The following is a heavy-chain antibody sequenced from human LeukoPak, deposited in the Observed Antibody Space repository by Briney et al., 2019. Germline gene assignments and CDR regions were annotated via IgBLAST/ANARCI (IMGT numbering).Heavy chain of an antibody. CDR3: ARDGTSAAGFDP. D-gene: IGHD1-26*01. Sequence: ASVKVSCKASGGTFSSYAISWVRQAPGQGLEWMGGIIPIFGTANYAQKFQGRVTITADESTSTTYMELSSLRSEDTAVYYCARDGTSAAGFDPWGQGTLVTVSS. CDR2: IIPIFGTA. V-gene: IGHV1-69*01. CDR1: GGTFSSYA. J-gene: IGHJ5*02.